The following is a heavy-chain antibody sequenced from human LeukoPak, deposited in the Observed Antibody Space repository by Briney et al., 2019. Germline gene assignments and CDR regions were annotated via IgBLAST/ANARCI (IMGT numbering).Heavy chain of an antibody. CDR3: ARGGVFDY. D-gene: IGHD3-16*01. CDR1: GFIFSNYG. J-gene: IGHJ4*02. V-gene: IGHV3-48*04. Sequence: PGGSLRLSCAASGFIFSNYGMHWVRQAPGKGLEWISYISTSGNTIYYADSVKGRFTISRDNAKNSLYLQMNSLRAEDTAVYYCARGGVFDYWGQGTLVTVSS. CDR2: ISTSGNTI.